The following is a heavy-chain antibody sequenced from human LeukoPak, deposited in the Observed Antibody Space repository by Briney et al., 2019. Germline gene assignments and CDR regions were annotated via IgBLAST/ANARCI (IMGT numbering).Heavy chain of an antibody. J-gene: IGHJ4*02. CDR1: GFKFSSFS. V-gene: IGHV3-48*04. D-gene: IGHD3-16*01. Sequence: GGSLRLPCTASGFKFSSFSMNWARQAPGKGLEWLSYISSTSSAIYYADSVKGRFTISRDNAKNSLYLQMDSLRAEDTAIYYCARVIGSYGDSAYWGQGTLVTVS. CDR2: ISSTSSAI. CDR3: ARVIGSYGDSAY.